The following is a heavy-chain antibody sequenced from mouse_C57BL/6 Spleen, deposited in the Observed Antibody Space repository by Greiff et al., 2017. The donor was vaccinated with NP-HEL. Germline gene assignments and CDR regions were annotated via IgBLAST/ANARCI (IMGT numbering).Heavy chain of an antibody. J-gene: IGHJ4*01. V-gene: IGHV1-80*01. D-gene: IGHD1-1*01. CDR2: IYPGDGDT. CDR3: ARFITTVVATDYYAMDY. Sequence: QVQLKQSGAELVKPGASVKISCKASGYAFSSYWMNWVKQRPGKGLEWIGQIYPGDGDTNYNGKFKGKATLTADKSSSTAYMQLSSLTSEESAVYFCARFITTVVATDYYAMDYWGQGTSVTVSS. CDR1: GYAFSSYW.